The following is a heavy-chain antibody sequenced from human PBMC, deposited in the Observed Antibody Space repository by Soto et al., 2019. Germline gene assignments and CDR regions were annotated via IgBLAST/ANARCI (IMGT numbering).Heavy chain of an antibody. CDR3: ARDPLHCSGGSCYYWFDP. CDR1: GFIFSDHY. J-gene: IGHJ5*02. CDR2: IRNKANSYST. Sequence: GGSLRLSCAASGFIFSDHYMDWVRQAPGKGLEWVGRIRNKANSYSTEYAASVRGRFTISRDESKDSLYLQMNSLRTEDTAVYYCARDPLHCSGGSCYYWFDPWGQGTLVIVSS. D-gene: IGHD2-15*01. V-gene: IGHV3-72*01.